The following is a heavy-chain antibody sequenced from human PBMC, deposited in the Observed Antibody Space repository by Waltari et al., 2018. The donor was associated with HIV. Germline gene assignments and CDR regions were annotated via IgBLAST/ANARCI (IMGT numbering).Heavy chain of an antibody. CDR1: GFPFSSYG. CDR2: IRYDGSNK. J-gene: IGHJ4*02. V-gene: IGHV3-30*02. D-gene: IGHD1-7*01. Sequence: QVQLVESGGGVVQPGGSLRLSCAASGFPFSSYGMHWVRQAPGKGLEWVALIRYDGSNKYYADSVKGRFTISRDKSKNTLYLQMNSLRAEDTAVYYCAIMELRTPFDYWGQGTLVTVSS. CDR3: AIMELRTPFDY.